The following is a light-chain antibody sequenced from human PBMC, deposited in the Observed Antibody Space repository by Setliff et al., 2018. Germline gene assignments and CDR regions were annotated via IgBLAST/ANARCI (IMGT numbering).Light chain of an antibody. CDR2: GNT. Sequence: QSVLAQPPSVSGAPGQRVTISCTGSSSNIGAGHNVHWYQQLPGTAPKLLIHGNTNRPSGVPDRFSGSRSGTSASLAITGLQAEGEAEFYCQSYDSSLSAYVFGTGTKVTV. CDR1: SSNIGAGHN. CDR3: QSYDSSLSAYV. J-gene: IGLJ1*01. V-gene: IGLV1-40*01.